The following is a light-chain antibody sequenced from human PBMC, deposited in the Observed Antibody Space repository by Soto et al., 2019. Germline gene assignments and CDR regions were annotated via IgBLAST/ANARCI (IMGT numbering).Light chain of an antibody. CDR2: SNN. V-gene: IGLV1-47*02. Sequence: QSVLTQPPSASGTPGQRVTISCSGSSSNIGSNYVYWYQQLPGTAPKLLIYSNNQRPSGVPDRFSGSKSGTSASLAISGLRSEDEADYYCAAWDDSLNGPVFGGGTKVTL. J-gene: IGLJ3*02. CDR1: SSNIGSNY. CDR3: AAWDDSLNGPV.